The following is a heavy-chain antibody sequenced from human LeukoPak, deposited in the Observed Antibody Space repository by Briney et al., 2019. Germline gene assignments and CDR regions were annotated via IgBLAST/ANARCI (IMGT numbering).Heavy chain of an antibody. CDR3: ARWGYSYGYYFDY. CDR1: GFTFGSYG. J-gene: IGHJ4*02. V-gene: IGHV3-33*01. CDR2: IWYDGSNK. D-gene: IGHD5-18*01. Sequence: GGSLRLSCAASGFTFGSYGMHWVRQAPGKGLEWVAVIWYDGSNKYYADSVKGQFTISRDNSKNTLYLQMNSLRAEDTAVYYCARWGYSYGYYFDYWGQGTLVTVSS.